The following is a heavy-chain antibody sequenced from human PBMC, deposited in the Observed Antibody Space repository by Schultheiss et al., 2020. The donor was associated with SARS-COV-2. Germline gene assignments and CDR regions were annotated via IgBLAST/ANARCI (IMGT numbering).Heavy chain of an antibody. D-gene: IGHD3-16*01. Sequence: GSLRLSCAASGFTFSNAWMSWIRQHPGKGLEWIGYIYYSGSTYYNPSLKSRVTISVDTSKNQFSLKLSSVTAADTAVYYCARLALPGLISRWGQGTLVTVSS. CDR2: IYYSGST. J-gene: IGHJ4*02. V-gene: IGHV4-59*12. CDR3: ARLALPGLISR. CDR1: GFTFSNAW.